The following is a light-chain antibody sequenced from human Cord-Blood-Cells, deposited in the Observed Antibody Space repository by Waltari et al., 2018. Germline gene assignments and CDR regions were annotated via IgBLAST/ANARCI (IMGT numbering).Light chain of an antibody. J-gene: IGKJ4*01. V-gene: IGKV3-15*01. CDR1: QSVSSN. CDR2: GAS. CDR3: QQYNNWPLT. Sequence: EVVRPQSPATLSVSPVERATLSCRASQSVSSNLAWYQQKPGQAPRLLIYGASTRATGIPARFSGSGSGTEFTLTISSLQSEDFAVYYCQQYNNWPLTFGGGTKVEIK.